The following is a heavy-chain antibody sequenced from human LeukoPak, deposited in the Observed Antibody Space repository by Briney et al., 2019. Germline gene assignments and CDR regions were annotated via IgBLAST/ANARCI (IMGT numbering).Heavy chain of an antibody. CDR1: GGSISSYY. CDR3: ARGGWIGELLIDY. D-gene: IGHD3-10*01. V-gene: IGHV4-59*01. CDR2: IYYSGST. J-gene: IGHJ4*02. Sequence: SETLSLTCTVSGGSISSYYWSWIRQPPGKGLEWIGYIYYSGSTNYNPSLKSRDTISVDTSKNQFSLKLSSVTAADTAVYYCARGGWIGELLIDYWGQGTLVTVSS.